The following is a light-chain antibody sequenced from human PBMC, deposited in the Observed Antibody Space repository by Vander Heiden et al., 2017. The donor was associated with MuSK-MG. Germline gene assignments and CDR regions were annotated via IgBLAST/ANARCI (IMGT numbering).Light chain of an antibody. Sequence: DIVMTQTPLSLSVTPGQPASISCKSSQSLLHSDGKTYLYWYLQKPGQPPQLLIYEGSNRGAGVPDRFSGNGSGTDFRRKSSRVEAEDDGVYYCRQRIQLPITFGGGTKVEIK. J-gene: IGKJ4*01. CDR3: RQRIQLPIT. V-gene: IGKV2D-29*01. CDR2: EGS. CDR1: QSLLHSDGKTY.